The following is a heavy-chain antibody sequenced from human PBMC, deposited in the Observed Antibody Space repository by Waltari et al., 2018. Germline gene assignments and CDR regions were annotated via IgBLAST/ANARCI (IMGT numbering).Heavy chain of an antibody. J-gene: IGHJ4*02. CDR3: ARLPTKYYDSIGWGFFDQ. D-gene: IGHD3-22*01. CDR2: LRNTGGT. V-gene: IGHV4-59*08. CDR1: GDFLSDDL. Sequence: HVQLQESGPGLVKPSETLSRPWTVSGDFLSDDLWTWSRQAPGKGLEWIAYLRNTGGTKCTPSLESRVTVSAVTSKKQFSLRLTSVTAADTAVYYCARLPTKYYDSIGWGFFDQWGQGILVTVSS.